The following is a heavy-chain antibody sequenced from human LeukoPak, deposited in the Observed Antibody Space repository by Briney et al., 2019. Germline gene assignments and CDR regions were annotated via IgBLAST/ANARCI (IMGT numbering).Heavy chain of an antibody. J-gene: IGHJ4*02. CDR2: IYYSGST. V-gene: IGHV4-31*03. Sequence: PSETLSLTCTVSGRSISSGGYYWSWIRQHPGKGLEWIGYIYYSGSTYYNPSLKSRVTISVDTSKNQFSLKLSSVPAADTAVYYCARTTVVTANAGTPIEYYFDYWGQGTLVTVSS. CDR3: ARTTVVTANAGTPIEYYFDY. CDR1: GRSISSGGYY. D-gene: IGHD4-23*01.